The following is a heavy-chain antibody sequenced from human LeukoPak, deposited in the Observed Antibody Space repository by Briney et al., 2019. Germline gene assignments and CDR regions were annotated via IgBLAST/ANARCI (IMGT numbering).Heavy chain of an antibody. CDR2: INSDGSST. V-gene: IGHV3-74*01. D-gene: IGHD3-10*01. Sequence: GGSLRLSCAASGFTFSSYWMHWVRQAPGKGLVWVSRINSDGSSTSYADSVKGRFTISRDNAKNTLYLQMNSLRAEDTAVYYCATQTYGSGSYSTWGQATLVTVSS. CDR3: ATQTYGSGSYST. CDR1: GFTFSSYW. J-gene: IGHJ5*02.